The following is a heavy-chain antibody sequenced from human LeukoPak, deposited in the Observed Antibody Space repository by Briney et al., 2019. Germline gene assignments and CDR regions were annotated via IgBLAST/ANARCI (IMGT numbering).Heavy chain of an antibody. CDR2: IYYSGST. J-gene: IGHJ3*02. V-gene: IGHV4-39*01. D-gene: IGHD6-13*01. Sequence: PSQTLSLTCTVSGGSISSSSYYWGWIRQPPGKGLEWIGSIYYSGSTYYNPSLKSRVTISVDTSKNQFSLKLSSVTAADTAVYYCARTSGSSGDIWGQGTVVTVSS. CDR1: GGSISSSSYY. CDR3: ARTSGSSGDI.